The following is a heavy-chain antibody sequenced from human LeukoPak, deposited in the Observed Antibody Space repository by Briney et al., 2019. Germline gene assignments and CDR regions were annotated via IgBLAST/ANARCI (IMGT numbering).Heavy chain of an antibody. CDR3: AKPPKYSFGYNYFDY. D-gene: IGHD5-18*01. Sequence: PGGSLRLSCAASGFTFSSYAMSWVRQAPGKGLEWVSAISDSGGSTYYADSVKGRFTISRDNSKNTLYLQMNSLRAEDTAVYYCAKPPKYSFGYNYFDYWGQGTLVTVSS. CDR1: GFTFSSYA. V-gene: IGHV3-23*01. CDR2: ISDSGGST. J-gene: IGHJ4*02.